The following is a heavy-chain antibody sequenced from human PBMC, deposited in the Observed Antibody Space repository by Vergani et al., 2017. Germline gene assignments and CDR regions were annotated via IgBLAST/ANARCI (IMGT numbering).Heavy chain of an antibody. CDR1: GYTFTSYA. D-gene: IGHD6-13*01. Sequence: QVQLVQSGAEVKKPGASVKVSCKASGYTFTSYAMHWVRQAPGQRLEWMGWINAGNGNTKYSQKFQGRVTITRDTSASTAYMELSSLRSEDTAVYYCARSPLAAAGRVDAFDFWGEGTMVTVSS. CDR3: ARSPLAAAGRVDAFDF. CDR2: INAGNGNT. J-gene: IGHJ3*01. V-gene: IGHV1-3*01.